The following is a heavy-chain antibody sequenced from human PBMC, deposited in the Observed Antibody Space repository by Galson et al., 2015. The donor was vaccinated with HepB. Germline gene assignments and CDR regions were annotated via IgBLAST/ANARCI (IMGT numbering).Heavy chain of an antibody. CDR2: IYSGGTT. J-gene: IGHJ3*02. D-gene: IGHD3-10*01. CDR1: GFTVSRIY. CDR3: ARDYYGSGSYPYEAFDI. Sequence: SLRLSCAASGFTVSRIYMSWVRQAPGKGLEWASVIYSGGTTYYADSVKGRFTISRHNSKNTLYLQMNSLRAEDTAVYYCARDYYGSGSYPYEAFDIWGQGTMVTVSS. V-gene: IGHV3-53*04.